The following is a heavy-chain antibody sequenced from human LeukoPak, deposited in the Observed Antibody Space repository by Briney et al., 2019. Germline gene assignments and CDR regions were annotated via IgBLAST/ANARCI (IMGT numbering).Heavy chain of an antibody. CDR1: GYTFTGYY. D-gene: IGHD3-22*01. V-gene: IGHV1-46*01. CDR2: INPSGGST. Sequence: ASVKVSCKASGYTFTGYYMHWVRQAPGQGLEWMGIINPSGGSTSYAQKFQGRVTMTRDTSTSTVYMELSSLRSEDTAVYYCARGRRHYDSSGYYLRQDYWGQGTLVTVSS. CDR3: ARGRRHYDSSGYYLRQDY. J-gene: IGHJ4*02.